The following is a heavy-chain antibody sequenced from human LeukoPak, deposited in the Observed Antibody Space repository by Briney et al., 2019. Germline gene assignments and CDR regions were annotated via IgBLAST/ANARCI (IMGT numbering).Heavy chain of an antibody. CDR2: ISGSGGTT. V-gene: IGHV3-23*01. CDR1: GFTFSSYN. CDR3: AKGAMEDDYYYYGMDV. Sequence: GGSLRLSCAASGFTFSSYNMNWVRQAPGKGLEWVSTISGSGGTTDYADSVKGRFTISRDNSKNTLYLQMNSLRAEDTAIYYCAKGAMEDDYYYYGMDVWGQGTTVTVSS. J-gene: IGHJ6*02. D-gene: IGHD1-1*01.